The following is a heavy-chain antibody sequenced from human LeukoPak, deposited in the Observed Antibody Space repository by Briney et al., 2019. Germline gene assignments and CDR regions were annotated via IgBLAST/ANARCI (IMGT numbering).Heavy chain of an antibody. J-gene: IGHJ4*02. Sequence: GASVKVSCKASGYTFTSYGISWVRQAPGQGLEWMGWISAYNGNTNYAQKLQARVTMTRDTSTSTAYMELRSLRSDDTAVYYCARDLGGYSYGSGDYWGQGTLVTVSS. CDR2: ISAYNGNT. D-gene: IGHD5-18*01. CDR1: GYTFTSYG. CDR3: ARDLGGYSYGSGDY. V-gene: IGHV1-18*01.